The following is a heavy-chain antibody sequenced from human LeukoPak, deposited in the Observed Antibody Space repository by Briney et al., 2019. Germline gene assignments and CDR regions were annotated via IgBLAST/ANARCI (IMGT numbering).Heavy chain of an antibody. V-gene: IGHV3-23*01. CDR1: GFTFSSFA. CDR3: AKDLPDYGDYIEGY. Sequence: GGSLRLSCAASGFTFSSFAMSWVRQAPGKGLEWASTISGSGGTTNYADSVKGRFTFSRDNSRNMVYLQMNSLRAEDTAVYYCAKDLPDYGDYIEGYWGQGTLVTVSS. D-gene: IGHD4-17*01. J-gene: IGHJ4*02. CDR2: ISGSGGTT.